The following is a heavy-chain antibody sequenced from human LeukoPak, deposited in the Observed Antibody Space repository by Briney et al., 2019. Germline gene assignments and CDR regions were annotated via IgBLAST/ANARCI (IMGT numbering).Heavy chain of an antibody. CDR3: AREGLGELTLDY. V-gene: IGHV1-18*01. D-gene: IGHD3-16*01. Sequence: ASVKVSCKASGYTFTSYGISWVRQAPGQGLEWMGWISTYNGDTNYAQKLQGRVTMTTDTSTNTVYMELRSLRSDDTAVYYCAREGLGELTLDYWGQGTLVTVSS. CDR1: GYTFTSYG. J-gene: IGHJ4*02. CDR2: ISTYNGDT.